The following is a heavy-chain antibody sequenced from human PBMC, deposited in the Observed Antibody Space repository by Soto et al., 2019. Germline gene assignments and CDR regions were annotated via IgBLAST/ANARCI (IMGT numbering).Heavy chain of an antibody. J-gene: IGHJ4*02. CDR1: GFTFNDYA. D-gene: IGHD3-3*02. CDR3: AKGILRVANPLVFDY. V-gene: IGHV3-23*01. Sequence: EVQLLESGGGLVQTGGSLRLSCAASGFTFNDYAMSWVRQAPGKGLEWVSVISGSGGSTYFAESVKGRFTISRDNSKNPLYLQMNSLRADDTAVYYCAKGILRVANPLVFDYWGQGNLVTVSS. CDR2: ISGSGGST.